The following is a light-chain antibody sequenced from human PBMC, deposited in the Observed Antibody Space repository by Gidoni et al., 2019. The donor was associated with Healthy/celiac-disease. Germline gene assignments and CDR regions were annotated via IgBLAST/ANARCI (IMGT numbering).Light chain of an antibody. V-gene: IGKV3-20*01. J-gene: IGKJ2*01. CDR1: QSVSSSY. CDR3: QQYGSSPYT. CDR2: GAS. Sequence: EIVLTPSPGTLSSSPGERATLSCRASQSVSSSYIAWYQQKPGQAPRLLIYGASSRATGIPDRFSGSGSGTDFTLTISRLEPEDFAVYYCQQYGSSPYTFGQGTKLEIK.